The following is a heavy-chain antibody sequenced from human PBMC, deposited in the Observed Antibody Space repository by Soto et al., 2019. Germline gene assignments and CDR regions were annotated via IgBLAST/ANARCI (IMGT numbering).Heavy chain of an antibody. CDR2: ISAYNGNT. Sequence: QVQLVQSGAEVKKPGASVKVSCKASGYTFTSYGISWVRQAPGQGLEWMGWISAYNGNTNYAQKIQGRVTMTTDTSTRTAYMERRSLRSDDTAVYYCARVKSSGWWPDRGRDAFDIWGQGTMVTVSS. CDR1: GYTFTSYG. J-gene: IGHJ3*02. D-gene: IGHD6-19*01. CDR3: ARVKSSGWWPDRGRDAFDI. V-gene: IGHV1-18*01.